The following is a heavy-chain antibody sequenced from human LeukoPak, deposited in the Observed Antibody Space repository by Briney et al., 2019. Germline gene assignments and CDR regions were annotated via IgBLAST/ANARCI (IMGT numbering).Heavy chain of an antibody. CDR2: ISSSGSTT. Sequence: GGSLRLSCAASGFTFSDYSMNWIRQAPGKGLEWLSFISSSGSTTYYADSVKGRFTIPRDNARNSLYRQMNSLRAEDTAVYYCARETRVATVFDYWGQGTLVTVSS. CDR1: GFTFSDYS. D-gene: IGHD5-12*01. J-gene: IGHJ4*02. CDR3: ARETRVATVFDY. V-gene: IGHV3-11*04.